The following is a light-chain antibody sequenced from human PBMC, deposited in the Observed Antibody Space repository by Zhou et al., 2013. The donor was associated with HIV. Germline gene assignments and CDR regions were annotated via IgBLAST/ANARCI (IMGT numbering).Light chain of an antibody. Sequence: EIVLTQSPGTLSLSPGERATLSCRASQSVSSSYLAWYQQKPGQAPRLLIYGASSGATGIPDRFSGSGSGTDFTLTISRLEPEDFAVYYCQQYDNWPSFGQGTKLQIK. J-gene: IGKJ2*01. V-gene: IGKV3-20*01. CDR2: GAS. CDR3: QQYDNWPS. CDR1: QSVSSSY.